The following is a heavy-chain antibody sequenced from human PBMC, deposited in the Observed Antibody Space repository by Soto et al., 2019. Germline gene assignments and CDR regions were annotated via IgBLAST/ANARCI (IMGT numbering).Heavy chain of an antibody. Sequence: EVQLVETGGGLIQPGGSLRLSCAASGFTVSSNYMSWVRQAPGQGLEWVSFIYSGGMKYYADYVKGRFTISRDNSKNTLYLQMNSLRAEDTAVYYCAREAISSDYVDSWGQGTLVIVSS. J-gene: IGHJ4*02. CDR2: IYSGGMK. CDR1: GFTVSSNY. CDR3: AREAISSDYVDS. V-gene: IGHV3-53*02. D-gene: IGHD3-22*01.